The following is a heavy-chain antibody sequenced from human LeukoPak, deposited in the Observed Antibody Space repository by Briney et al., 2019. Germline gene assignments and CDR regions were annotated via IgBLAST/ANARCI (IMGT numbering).Heavy chain of an antibody. J-gene: IGHJ4*02. CDR3: GKDITPRRLLWFGELLTAFDY. CDR2: ISWNSCSI. CDR1: GFTFDDYA. V-gene: IGHV3-9*01. Sequence: GGSLRLSCAASGFTFDDYAVQWVRRARGEGVGWVSGISWNSCSIGYADSVKGRFNISRDNGKNALYLQMKSLRAEDTDLYYCGKDITPRRLLWFGELLTAFDYWGQGTLVTVSS. D-gene: IGHD3-10*01.